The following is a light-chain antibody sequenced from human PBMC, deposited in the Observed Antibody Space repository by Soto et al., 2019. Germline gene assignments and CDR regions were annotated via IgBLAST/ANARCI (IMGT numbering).Light chain of an antibody. V-gene: IGKV1-27*01. CDR3: QQSFSSPPWT. CDR2: AAS. CDR1: QGISNY. Sequence: DIQMTQSPSSLSTSVGDRVTITCRASQGISNYLSWYQQKPGKVPKLLIYAASTLQSGVPSRFSGSGSGTDFTLTIRSLQPEDFATYYCQQSFSSPPWTFGQGTTVDIK. J-gene: IGKJ1*01.